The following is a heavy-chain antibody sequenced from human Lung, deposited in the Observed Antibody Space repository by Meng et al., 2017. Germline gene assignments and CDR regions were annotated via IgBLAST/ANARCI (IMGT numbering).Heavy chain of an antibody. CDR1: GYTFPDYW. V-gene: IGHV1-2*06. J-gene: IGHJ4*02. CDR3: ARDEDISAAGKLFGDY. Sequence: QWRLVQSGAEVKKPGASGKVSCKASGYTFPDYWLHWVRRAPGQGLEWMGRINPKSGDTHYAQRFQGRVTMTGDTSISTAYMELSGLRSDDTAMYYCARDEDISAAGKLFGDYWGQGTLVTVSS. CDR2: INPKSGDT. D-gene: IGHD6-13*01.